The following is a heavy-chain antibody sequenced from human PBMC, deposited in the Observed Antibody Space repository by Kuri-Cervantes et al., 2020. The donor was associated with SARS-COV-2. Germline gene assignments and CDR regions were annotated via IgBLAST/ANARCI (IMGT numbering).Heavy chain of an antibody. J-gene: IGHJ6*04. V-gene: IGHV3-48*04. CDR1: GFTFSNAW. D-gene: IGHD3-3*01. Sequence: GESLKISCAASGFTFSNAWMSWVRQAPGKGLEWVAYIDSRSTTTFYTDSVKGRFTISRDNAKNSLYLQMNSLRAEDTAVYYCARIPSTIFGVVIGGLDVWGKGTTVTVSS. CDR3: ARIPSTIFGVVIGGLDV. CDR2: IDSRSTTT.